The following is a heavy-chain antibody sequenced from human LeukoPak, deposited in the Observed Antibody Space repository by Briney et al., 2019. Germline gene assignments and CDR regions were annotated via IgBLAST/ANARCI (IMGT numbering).Heavy chain of an antibody. D-gene: IGHD5-18*01. Sequence: SETLSLTCAVYGGSFSGYYWSWIRQPPGKGLEWIGEINHSGSTNYDPSLKSRVTISVDTSKNQFSLKLSSVTAADTAVYYCARRGYRVPYYYYYMDVWGKGATVTISS. CDR2: INHSGST. CDR1: GGSFSGYY. CDR3: ARRGYRVPYYYYYMDV. V-gene: IGHV4-34*01. J-gene: IGHJ6*03.